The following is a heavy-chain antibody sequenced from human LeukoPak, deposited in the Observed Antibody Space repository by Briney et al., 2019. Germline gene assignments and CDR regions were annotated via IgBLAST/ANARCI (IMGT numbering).Heavy chain of an antibody. V-gene: IGHV4-38-2*02. J-gene: IGHJ4*02. D-gene: IGHD1-26*01. Sequence: TSETLSLTCTVAGYSISSGYYCGWIRPPPGKGREWIGSIYHSGSTYYNPSLKSRVTISVDTSKNKISQKLSSVTAADTAVYYCARSRAGSYDYWGQGTLVTVSS. CDR1: GYSISSGYY. CDR3: ARSRAGSYDY. CDR2: IYHSGST.